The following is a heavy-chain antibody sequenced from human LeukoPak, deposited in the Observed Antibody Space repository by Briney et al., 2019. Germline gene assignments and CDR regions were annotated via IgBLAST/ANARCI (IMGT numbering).Heavy chain of an antibody. J-gene: IGHJ4*02. V-gene: IGHV3-21*01. D-gene: IGHD1-26*01. Sequence: GGSLRLSCAASGFTFSSYSMNWVRQAPGKGLEWVSSISSSSSYIHYADSVKGRFTISRDNAKNSLYLQMNSLRAEDTAVYYCARVVGGDYYFDYWGQGTLVTVSS. CDR1: GFTFSSYS. CDR3: ARVVGGDYYFDY. CDR2: ISSSSSYI.